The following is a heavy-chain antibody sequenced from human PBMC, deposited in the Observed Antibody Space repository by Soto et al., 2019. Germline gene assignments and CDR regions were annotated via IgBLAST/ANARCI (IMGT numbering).Heavy chain of an antibody. D-gene: IGHD1-1*01. J-gene: IGHJ4*02. Sequence: QVQLQESGPGLVKPSQTLSLTCTASRSLISSGNDHWGWIRQHPGKGLEWIGYVSNSGTPYYNPSLRSRVTISIDTSKKQFSLNLSSVTAADTAVYYCASRYDWTGGGYFDYWGQGTLVTVSS. V-gene: IGHV4-31*03. CDR3: ASRYDWTGGGYFDY. CDR2: VSNSGTP. CDR1: RSLISSGNDH.